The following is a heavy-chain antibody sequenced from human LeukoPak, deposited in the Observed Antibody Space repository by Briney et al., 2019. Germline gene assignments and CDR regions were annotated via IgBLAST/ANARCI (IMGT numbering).Heavy chain of an antibody. V-gene: IGHV3-21*01. J-gene: IGHJ3*02. CDR2: ISSSSSYI. Sequence: GGSLRLSCAASGFTFSDYNMNWVRQAPGKGLEWVSSISSSSSYIYYADSVKGRFTISRDNSKNTLYLQMNSLKAEDTAVYYCAKDKGGGYGNDGFDIWGRGTMVTVSS. CDR3: AKDKGGGYGNDGFDI. D-gene: IGHD3-16*01. CDR1: GFTFSDYN.